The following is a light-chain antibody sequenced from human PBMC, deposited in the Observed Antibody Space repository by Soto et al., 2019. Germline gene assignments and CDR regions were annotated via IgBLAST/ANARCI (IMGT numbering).Light chain of an antibody. V-gene: IGKV1-39*01. CDR1: QSISSY. CDR2: GAS. CDR3: HQSYSTPYT. J-gene: IGKJ2*01. Sequence: DFQMTQPPSSLSASVGDRVTITCRASQSISSYLNWYQEKPRKAPMLLIYGASSLQSGVPSRFSGSGSGTDLTLTISSLHPEDFATYYCHQSYSTPYTFGQGTKLEIK.